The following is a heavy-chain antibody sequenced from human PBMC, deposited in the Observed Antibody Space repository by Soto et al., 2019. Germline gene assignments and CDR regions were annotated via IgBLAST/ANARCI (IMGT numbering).Heavy chain of an antibody. D-gene: IGHD3-10*01. CDR3: ARGYYGSGSYNNWFDP. Sequence: ASVKGPCKASGYTFTSYDINWVRQATGQGLEWMGWMNPNSGNTGYAQKFQGRVTMTRNTSISTAYMELSSLRSEDTAVYYCARGYYGSGSYNNWFDPWGQGTLVTVSS. J-gene: IGHJ5*02. V-gene: IGHV1-8*01. CDR1: GYTFTSYD. CDR2: MNPNSGNT.